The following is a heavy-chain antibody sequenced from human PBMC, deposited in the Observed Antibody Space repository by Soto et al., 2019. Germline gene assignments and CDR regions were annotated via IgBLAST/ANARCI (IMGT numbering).Heavy chain of an antibody. CDR2: INPNSGGT. V-gene: IGHV1-2*02. CDR1: GYTFTGNY. J-gene: IGHJ3*02. Sequence: QVQLVQSGAEVKKPGASVKVSCKASGYTFTGNYMHWVRQAPGQGLEWMVWINPNSGGTNYAQKFQGRVTVTRDTSISTAYMELSRLSSDDTAVDYCARDGDSSSPFDIWGQGTMVTVSS. CDR3: ARDGDSSSPFDI. D-gene: IGHD6-6*01.